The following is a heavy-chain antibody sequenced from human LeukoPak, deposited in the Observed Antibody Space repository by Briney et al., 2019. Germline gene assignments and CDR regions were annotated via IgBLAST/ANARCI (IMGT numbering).Heavy chain of an antibody. J-gene: IGHJ4*02. CDR2: ISGSGGST. Sequence: GGSLRRSSAASGFTFSSYAMSRVPQAPGQGLKWVSAISGSGGSTYYADSLKGRFTISRDNSKNTLYLQMNSLRAEDTAVYYCAKAFRNYYESSGPWVDYWGQGTLVTVSS. D-gene: IGHD3-22*01. CDR3: AKAFRNYYESSGPWVDY. V-gene: IGHV3-23*01. CDR1: GFTFSSYA.